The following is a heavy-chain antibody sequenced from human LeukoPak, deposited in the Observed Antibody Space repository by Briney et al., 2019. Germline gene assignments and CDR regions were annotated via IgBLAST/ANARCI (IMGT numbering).Heavy chain of an antibody. Sequence: GSSLKVSCKASGGTFSSYAISWVGQAPGQGLEWMGGIIPIFGTANYAQKFQGRVTITADKSTSTAYMELSSLRSEDTAVYYCARASYGEYYFDYWGQGTLVTVSS. D-gene: IGHD4-17*01. V-gene: IGHV1-69*06. CDR1: GGTFSSYA. CDR2: IIPIFGTA. J-gene: IGHJ4*02. CDR3: ARASYGEYYFDY.